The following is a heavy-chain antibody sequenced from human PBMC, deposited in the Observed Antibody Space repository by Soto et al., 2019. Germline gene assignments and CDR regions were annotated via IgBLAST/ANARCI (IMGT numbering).Heavy chain of an antibody. CDR2: IYHSGST. V-gene: IGHV4-4*02. CDR3: ARDVDSLGYDFLSGYSPRGWFYP. D-gene: IGHD3-3*01. CDR1: CGSISSSNW. Sequence: SETLSLTCAVSCGSISSSNWWSWVRHPPGKGLEWIGEIYHSGSTNYNPSLKSRVTISVDKSKNQFSLKLSSVTAADTAVYYCARDVDSLGYDFLSGYSPRGWFYPWGQGTLVTVSS. J-gene: IGHJ5*02.